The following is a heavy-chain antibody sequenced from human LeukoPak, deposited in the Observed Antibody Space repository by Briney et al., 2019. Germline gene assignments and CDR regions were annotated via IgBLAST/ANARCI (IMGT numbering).Heavy chain of an antibody. D-gene: IGHD2-15*01. V-gene: IGHV1-2*02. Sequence: GASVKVSCKASGYTFTSYDINWVRQAPGQGLEWMGWINPNSGGTNYAQKFQGRVTMTRDTSISTAYMELSRLRSDDTAVYYCARDLGCSGGSCRVDIGMVTGYWGQGTLVTVSS. CDR2: INPNSGGT. CDR1: GYTFTSYD. J-gene: IGHJ4*02. CDR3: ARDLGCSGGSCRVDIGMVTGY.